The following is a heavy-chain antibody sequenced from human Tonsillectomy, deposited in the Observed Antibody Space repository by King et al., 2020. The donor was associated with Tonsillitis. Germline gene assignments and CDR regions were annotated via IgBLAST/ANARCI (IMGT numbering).Heavy chain of an antibody. Sequence: VQLVESGAEVKKPGASVKVSCKASGYTLTSHDINWVRQAPGQGLEWMGWMNPTSGNTGYAQKFQGRVAMTRDTATNTAYMELSILRSEDTAVYYCASVRWTKDLGRGLSVYNYYGMDIWGQGTAVTVSS. CDR2: MNPTSGNT. V-gene: IGHV1-8*01. J-gene: IGHJ6*02. CDR1: GYTLTSHD. D-gene: IGHD3-10*01. CDR3: ASVRWTKDLGRGLSVYNYYGMDI.